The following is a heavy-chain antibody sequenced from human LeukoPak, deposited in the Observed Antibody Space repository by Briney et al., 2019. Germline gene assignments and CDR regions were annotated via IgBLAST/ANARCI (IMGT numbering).Heavy chain of an antibody. CDR1: GFTFGDYA. CDR3: TRDPYGDPSHPISAN. Sequence: TGGSLRLSCTASGFTFGDYAMSWFRQAPGKGLEWVGFISSKAYGGTTEYAASVKGRFTISRDDSKSIAYLQMNSLKTEDTAVYYCTRDPYGDPSHPISANWGQGTLVTVSS. CDR2: ISSKAYGGTT. D-gene: IGHD4-17*01. J-gene: IGHJ4*02. V-gene: IGHV3-49*03.